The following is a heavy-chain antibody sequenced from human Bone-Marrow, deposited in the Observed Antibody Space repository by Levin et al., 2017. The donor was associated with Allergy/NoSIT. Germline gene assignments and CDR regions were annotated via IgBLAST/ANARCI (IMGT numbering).Heavy chain of an antibody. Sequence: SCAASGFTFSSYGIHWVRQAPGKGLEWVAVIWYDGSNKYYADFVKGRFTISRDNSKNTLDLQMNSLTAEDTAVYYCVTYSTKDDFNIWGQGTMVTVSS. CDR3: VTYSTKDDFNI. CDR2: IWYDGSNK. J-gene: IGHJ3*02. CDR1: GFTFSSYG. D-gene: IGHD2-2*01. V-gene: IGHV3-33*01.